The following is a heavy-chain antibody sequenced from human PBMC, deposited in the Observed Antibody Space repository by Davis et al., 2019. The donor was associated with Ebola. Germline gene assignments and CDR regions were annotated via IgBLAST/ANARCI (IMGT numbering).Heavy chain of an antibody. V-gene: IGHV4-34*01. D-gene: IGHD6-13*01. Sequence: SETLSLTCAVYGGTFSGYYWSWIRQPPGKGLEWIGETSYSENTNYNPSLKSRVTISIDTSRNQFSLKLTSVTAADTGVYYCARYPGMAAAGTGYYYGMDVWGQGTTVTVSS. CDR1: GGTFSGYY. CDR2: TSYSENT. CDR3: ARYPGMAAAGTGYYYGMDV. J-gene: IGHJ6*02.